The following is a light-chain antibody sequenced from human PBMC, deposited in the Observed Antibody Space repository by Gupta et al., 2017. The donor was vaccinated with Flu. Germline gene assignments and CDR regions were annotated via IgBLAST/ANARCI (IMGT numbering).Light chain of an antibody. CDR3: KRCTHPCT. CDR2: EVS. CDR1: QSLVYKNGITY. Sequence: SVTLGQSASNSCRSSQSLVYKNGITYLSWFQQRPGQSPRRLIYEVSKRDGGVPDRFSGSGSVTDFTLKSSRGEAEDVGVYYFKRCTHPCTFGQGTKVEI. V-gene: IGKV2-30*01. J-gene: IGKJ2*02.